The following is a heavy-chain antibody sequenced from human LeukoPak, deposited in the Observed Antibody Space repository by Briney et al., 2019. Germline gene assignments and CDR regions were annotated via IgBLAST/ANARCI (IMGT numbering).Heavy chain of an antibody. Sequence: PGGSLRLSCAASGFTFSSHSMNWVRQAPGKGLEWVSSISSSSIYIYYADSVKGRFTISRDNAKNSLYLQMNSLRAEDTAVYYCAREHRSGYTYYIDSWGQGTLVSVSS. D-gene: IGHD5-12*01. V-gene: IGHV3-21*06. J-gene: IGHJ4*02. CDR1: GFTFSSHS. CDR3: AREHRSGYTYYIDS. CDR2: ISSSSIYI.